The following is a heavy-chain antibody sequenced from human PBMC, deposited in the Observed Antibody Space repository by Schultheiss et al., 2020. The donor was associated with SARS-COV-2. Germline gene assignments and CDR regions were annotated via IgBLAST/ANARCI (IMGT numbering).Heavy chain of an antibody. CDR2: IYSGGST. CDR1: GFTVSSNY. CDR3: ARAGGGSRRYYYYYYYMDV. Sequence: GGSLRLSCAASGFTVSSNYMSWVRQAPGKGLEWVSVIYSGGSTYYADSVKGRFTISRHNSKNRLYLQMNSLRAEETAVYYCARAGGGSRRYYYYYYYMDVWGKGTTVTVYS. V-gene: IGHV3-53*04. D-gene: IGHD6-13*01. J-gene: IGHJ6*03.